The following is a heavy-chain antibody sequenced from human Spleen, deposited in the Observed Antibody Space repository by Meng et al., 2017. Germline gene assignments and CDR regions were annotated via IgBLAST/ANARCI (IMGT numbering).Heavy chain of an antibody. CDR1: GFTFSSYS. CDR3: ARDLGGLSHHYYYGMDV. D-gene: IGHD3-10*01. J-gene: IGHJ6*02. CDR2: LSGGGFTT. V-gene: IGHV3-23*01. Sequence: GESLKISCAASGFTFSSYSMSWVRHAPGKGLEWVSALSGGGFTTYYADSVKGRFTMSRDNAKNSVFLQMNSLRAEDTAVYYCARDLGGLSHHYYYGMDVWGQGTTVTVSS.